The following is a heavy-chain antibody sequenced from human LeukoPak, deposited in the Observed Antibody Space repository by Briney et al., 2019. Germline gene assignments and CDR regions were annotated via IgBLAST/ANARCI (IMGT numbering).Heavy chain of an antibody. CDR3: AKDTVSGSSPLGY. J-gene: IGHJ4*02. Sequence: GGSLRLSCEASGFTFSGYAMTWVRQAPGKGLEWVSGISGSGASIKYADSVKGRFTISRDNSKNTLYLQMNSLRAEDTAVYYCAKDTVSGSSPLGYWGQGTLVTVSS. D-gene: IGHD1-26*01. CDR2: ISGSGASI. CDR1: GFTFSGYA. V-gene: IGHV3-23*01.